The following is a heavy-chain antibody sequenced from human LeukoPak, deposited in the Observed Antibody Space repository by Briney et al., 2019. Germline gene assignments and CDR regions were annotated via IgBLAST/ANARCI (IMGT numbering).Heavy chain of an antibody. J-gene: IGHJ4*02. CDR3: ARAHDYVWGSYRYTPNTFFDY. D-gene: IGHD3-16*02. V-gene: IGHV1-69*04. Sequence: SVKVSCKASGGTFSSYAISWVRQAAGQGLEWMGRIIPILGIANYAQKFQGRVTITADKSTSTAYMELSRLRSEDTAVYYCARAHDYVWGSYRYTPNTFFDYWGQGTLVTVSS. CDR2: IIPILGIA. CDR1: GGTFSSYA.